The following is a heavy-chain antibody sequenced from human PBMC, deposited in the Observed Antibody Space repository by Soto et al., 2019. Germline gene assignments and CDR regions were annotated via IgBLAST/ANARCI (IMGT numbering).Heavy chain of an antibody. V-gene: IGHV3-7*01. CDR1: GFTFSSYW. Sequence: EVQLVESGGGLVQSGGSLRLSCAASGFTFSSYWMSWVRQAPGKGLEWVANIKQDGSEKYYVDSVKGRFTISSDNAKNSLYLQMNRLRAEDTAVYYCARRYYDFWRGYQVDYYYYYMDVWGKGTPVTVSS. CDR3: ARRYYDFWRGYQVDYYYYYMDV. CDR2: IKQDGSEK. J-gene: IGHJ6*03. D-gene: IGHD3-3*01.